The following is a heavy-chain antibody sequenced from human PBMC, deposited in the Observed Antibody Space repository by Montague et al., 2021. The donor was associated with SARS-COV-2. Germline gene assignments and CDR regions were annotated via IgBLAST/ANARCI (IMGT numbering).Heavy chain of an antibody. CDR2: IYNGGST. CDR1: GGSISNYY. Sequence: SETLSLTCTVSGGSISNYYGSWSRQPPGKGLEWSGYIYNGGSTNYNPSLRSRVTISVDPSEIQFSLRLSSVTAADTAVYYCAREAVEKRVRTRMTGRLEENYYYVLDVWGQGTTVIVSS. J-gene: IGHJ6*02. V-gene: IGHV4-59*01. D-gene: IGHD3-3*01. CDR3: AREAVEKRVRTRMTGRLEENYYYVLDV.